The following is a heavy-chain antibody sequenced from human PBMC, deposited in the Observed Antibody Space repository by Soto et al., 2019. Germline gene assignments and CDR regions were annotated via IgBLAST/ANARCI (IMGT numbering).Heavy chain of an antibody. D-gene: IGHD6-13*01. CDR3: VRRHVSATGIDWFDP. CDR1: GYTFTSYG. V-gene: IGHV1-3*01. J-gene: IGHJ5*02. Sequence: ASVKVSCKASGYTFTSYGIHWVLQAPGQRLEWMGWINAANGDTKYSPKFQGRITITRDTSASTAYMELSSLRSEDTAVYYCVRRHVSATGIDWFDPWGQGTLVTVSS. CDR2: INAANGDT.